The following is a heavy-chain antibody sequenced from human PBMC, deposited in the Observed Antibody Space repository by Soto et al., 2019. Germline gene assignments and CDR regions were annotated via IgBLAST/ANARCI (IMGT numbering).Heavy chain of an antibody. J-gene: IGHJ4*02. Sequence: LSLTCTVPGGSVNSGIYYWSWIRQPPGKGLEWIGYIYDSGSTNYNPSLKSRVTISVDMSKNQFSLKLTSVTAADTAVYYCAREERGVLTQFDNWGQGTLVTVSS. V-gene: IGHV4-61*01. CDR3: AREERGVLTQFDN. CDR1: GGSVNSGIYY. CDR2: IYDSGST. D-gene: IGHD3-10*01.